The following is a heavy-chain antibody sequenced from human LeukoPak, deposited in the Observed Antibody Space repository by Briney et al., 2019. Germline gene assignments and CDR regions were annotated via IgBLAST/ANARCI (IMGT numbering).Heavy chain of an antibody. CDR2: ISSSSSSV. CDR1: GFTFSIYN. V-gene: IGHV3-21*06. D-gene: IGHD3-22*01. CDR3: ASGLPYYFDSSGYYLDY. Sequence: GGSLRLSCAASGFTFSIYNMNWVRQAPGKGLEWFSLISSSSSSVYYADSVKGRFTISRDNAKNSVYLQMNSLTAEDTAVYYCASGLPYYFDSSGYYLDYWGQGTLVTVSS. J-gene: IGHJ4*02.